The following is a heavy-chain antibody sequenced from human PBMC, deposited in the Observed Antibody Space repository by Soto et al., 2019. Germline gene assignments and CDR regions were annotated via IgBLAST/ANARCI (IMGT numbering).Heavy chain of an antibody. J-gene: IGHJ6*02. CDR2: IYYIGST. CDR1: GGSISSGGYY. CDR3: ARDSGRSDVVPAAISAMDV. V-gene: IGHV4-31*03. Sequence: PSETLSLTCTVSGGSISSGGYYWSWIRQHPGKGLEWIGYIYYIGSTYYNPSLKSRVTISVDTSKNQFSLKLTSVTAADTAVYYCARDSGRSDVVPAAISAMDVWGQGTTVTVSS. D-gene: IGHD2-2*01.